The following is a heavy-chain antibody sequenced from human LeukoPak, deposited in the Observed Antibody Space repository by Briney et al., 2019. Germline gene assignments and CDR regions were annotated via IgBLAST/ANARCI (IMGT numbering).Heavy chain of an antibody. CDR1: GFTFSYYG. J-gene: IGHJ4*02. Sequence: QPGGSLRLSCAASGFTFSYYGMHWVRQATGKGLEWVAFIRYDESKKFYGDSVKGRFTISRDNSKNTLYLQMNSLRTEDTAVYYCAKSRLPNAYRGTYYCDYWGQGTLVTVSS. CDR3: AKSRLPNAYRGTYYCDY. D-gene: IGHD1-26*01. CDR2: IRYDESKK. V-gene: IGHV3-30*02.